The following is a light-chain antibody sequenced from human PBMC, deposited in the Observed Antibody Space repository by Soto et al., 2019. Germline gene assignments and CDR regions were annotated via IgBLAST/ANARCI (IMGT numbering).Light chain of an antibody. CDR2: DIT. J-gene: IGLJ1*01. CDR1: TGAVTNGHY. CDR3: LLSYNGPYV. V-gene: IGLV7-46*01. Sequence: QAVVTQEPSLTVSPGGTVTLTCGSSTGAVTNGHYPYWFQQKPGQAPRTLIYDITNRHSWTPARFSGFLLGGKAALPLSGAQPEDEAEYYCLLSYNGPYVFGTGTKVTV.